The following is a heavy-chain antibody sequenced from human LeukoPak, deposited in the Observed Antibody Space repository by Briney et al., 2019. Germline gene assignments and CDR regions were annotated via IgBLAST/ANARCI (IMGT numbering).Heavy chain of an antibody. V-gene: IGHV4-31*03. J-gene: IGHJ4*02. D-gene: IGHD5-18*01. Sequence: SQTLSPTCTVSGGSISSGGYYWSWIRQHPGKGLEWIGYIYYSGSTYYNPSLKSRVTISVDTSKNQFSLKLSSVTAADTAVYYCARGQTVDTDYWGQGTLVTVSS. CDR2: IYYSGST. CDR3: ARGQTVDTDY. CDR1: GGSISSGGYY.